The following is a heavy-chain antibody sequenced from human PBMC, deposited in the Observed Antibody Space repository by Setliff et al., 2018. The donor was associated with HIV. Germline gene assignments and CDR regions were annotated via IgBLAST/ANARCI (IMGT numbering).Heavy chain of an antibody. CDR1: GFPFSSYG. D-gene: IGHD2-21*02. V-gene: IGHV3-33*01. Sequence: GGSLRLSFAASGFPFSSYGMHWVRHAPGKGLGWVAVIWYDGSNKNYAGSVKGRFTISRDNSKKILYLQMNSLRAEDTAVYYCARGGKNLPYCGGDCCGQFDYWGQGTLVTVSS. J-gene: IGHJ4*02. CDR2: IWYDGSNK. CDR3: ARGGKNLPYCGGDCCGQFDY.